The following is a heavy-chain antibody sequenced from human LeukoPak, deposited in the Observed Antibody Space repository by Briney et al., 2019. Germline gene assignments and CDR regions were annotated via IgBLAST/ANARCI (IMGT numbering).Heavy chain of an antibody. CDR1: QFKFNNYG. V-gene: IGHV3-23*01. CDR3: AKDPNGDYIGTFDI. J-gene: IGHJ3*02. Sequence: PGGSLRLSCATSQFKFNNYGMTWVRQAPGKGLEWVSSITGSGSRTQYADSVQGLFTISRDNSKNTLYLQMNSLRAEDTAVYYCAKDPNGDYIGTFDIWGQGTMVTVSS. D-gene: IGHD3-3*01. CDR2: ITGSGSRT.